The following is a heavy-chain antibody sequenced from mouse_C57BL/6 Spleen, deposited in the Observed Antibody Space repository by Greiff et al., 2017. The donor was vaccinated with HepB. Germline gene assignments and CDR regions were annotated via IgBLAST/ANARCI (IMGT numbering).Heavy chain of an antibody. CDR1: GYTFTSYW. J-gene: IGHJ2*01. D-gene: IGHD2-3*01. CDR3: ARGDDGYFDY. CDR2: IDPSDSYT. Sequence: VQLQQPGAELVRPGTSVKLSCKASGYTFTSYWLHWVKQRPGQGLEWIGVIDPSDSYTNYNQKFKGKATLTVDTSSSTAYMQRSSLTSEDSAVYYCARGDDGYFDYWGKGTTLTVSS. V-gene: IGHV1-59*01.